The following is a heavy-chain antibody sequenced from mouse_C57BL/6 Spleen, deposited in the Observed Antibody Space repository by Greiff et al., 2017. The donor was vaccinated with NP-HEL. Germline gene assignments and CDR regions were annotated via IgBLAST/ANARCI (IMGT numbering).Heavy chain of an antibody. Sequence: QVQLKQPGAELVRPGSSVQLSCKASGYTFTSYWMPWVKPRPIQGLEWIGNIDPSDSETHYNQKFKDKATLTVDKSSSTAYMQLSSLTSEDSAVYYCAREGPYFDYWGQGTTLTVSS. CDR1: GYTFTSYW. CDR2: IDPSDSET. CDR3: AREGPYFDY. J-gene: IGHJ2*01. V-gene: IGHV1-52*01.